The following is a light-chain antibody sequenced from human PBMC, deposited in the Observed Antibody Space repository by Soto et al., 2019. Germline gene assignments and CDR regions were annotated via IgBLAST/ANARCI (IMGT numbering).Light chain of an antibody. Sequence: QSVLTQPASVSGSPGQSIPISCTGTSSDVGSYNLVSWYQQHAGKAPKVMIYEVSKRPSGVSNRISGSKSGNTASLTISGLQAEYEADYYCCSYAGSSTFVFGTGTKVTVL. J-gene: IGLJ1*01. CDR2: EVS. CDR3: CSYAGSSTFV. CDR1: SSDVGSYNL. V-gene: IGLV2-23*02.